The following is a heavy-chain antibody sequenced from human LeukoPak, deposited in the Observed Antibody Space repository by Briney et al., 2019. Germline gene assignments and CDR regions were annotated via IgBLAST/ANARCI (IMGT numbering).Heavy chain of an antibody. CDR3: PRDSPRDYYHSSGYFYFIDY. V-gene: IGHV1-69*04. Sequence: SVKVSCKASGGTFSSYAISWVRQAPGQGLEWMGRIIPILGIANYAQKFQGRFTITADKSTTTAYMELTSLRSQDTPVIYCPRDSPRDYYHSSGYFYFIDYWGQGTLVTVSS. CDR1: GGTFSSYA. D-gene: IGHD3-22*01. J-gene: IGHJ4*02. CDR2: IIPILGIA.